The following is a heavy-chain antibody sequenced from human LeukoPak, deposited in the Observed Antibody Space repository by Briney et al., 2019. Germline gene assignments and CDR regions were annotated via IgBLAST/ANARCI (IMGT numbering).Heavy chain of an antibody. CDR1: GFTLSSYS. CDR2: ISSSSSYI. Sequence: PGGSLRLSCAASGFTLSSYSMNWVRQAPGKGLEWVSSISSSSSYIYYADSVKGRFTISRGNAKNSLYLQMNSLRAEDTAVCYCARGWRKVVTGAFDIWGQGTMVTVSS. D-gene: IGHD4-23*01. J-gene: IGHJ3*02. CDR3: ARGWRKVVTGAFDI. V-gene: IGHV3-21*01.